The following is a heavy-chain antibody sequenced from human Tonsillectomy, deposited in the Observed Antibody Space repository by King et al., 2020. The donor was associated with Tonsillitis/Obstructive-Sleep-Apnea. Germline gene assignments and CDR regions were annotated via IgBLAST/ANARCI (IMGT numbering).Heavy chain of an antibody. CDR2: ISYDGSNK. Sequence: VQLVESGGGVVQPGRSLRLSCAASGFTFSSYAMYWVRQAPGKGLEWVAVISYDGSNKYYADSVKGRFTTSRDNSKNTLYLQMNSLRAEDTAVYYCARDGYSSAWYVSYWGQGTLVTVSS. CDR3: ARDGYSSAWYVSY. D-gene: IGHD6-19*01. CDR1: GFTFSSYA. J-gene: IGHJ4*02. V-gene: IGHV3-30*04.